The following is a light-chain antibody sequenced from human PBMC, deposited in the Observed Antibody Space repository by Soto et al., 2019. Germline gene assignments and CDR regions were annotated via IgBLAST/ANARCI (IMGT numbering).Light chain of an antibody. V-gene: IGKV3D-15*01. CDR1: QSVGSD. J-gene: IGKJ4*01. CDR2: DIF. Sequence: EIVMTQTPATLSVSPGERPTLSCRASQSVGSDLAWYQQKPGQXPRXXIYDIFTRATGVPTRISGSVSGTAGTITLSSLQSEDGAVYDCQQYNSWPLTFGGGTKVDI. CDR3: QQYNSWPLT.